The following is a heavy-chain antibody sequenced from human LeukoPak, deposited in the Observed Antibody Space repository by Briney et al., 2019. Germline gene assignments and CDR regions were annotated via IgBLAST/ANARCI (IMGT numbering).Heavy chain of an antibody. CDR3: ARSDYGDCFDY. J-gene: IGHJ4*02. V-gene: IGHV4-59*01. D-gene: IGHD4-17*01. CDR2: IYYSGST. CDR1: GGSISSYY. Sequence: PSETLSLTCTVSGGSISSYYWSWIRQPPGKGLEWIGYIYYSGSTNYNPSLKSRVTISVDTSKNQFSLKLSSVTAADTAVYYCARSDYGDCFDYWGQGTLVTVPS.